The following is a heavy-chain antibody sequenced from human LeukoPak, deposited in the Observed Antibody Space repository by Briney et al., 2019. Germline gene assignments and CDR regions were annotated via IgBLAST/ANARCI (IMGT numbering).Heavy chain of an antibody. D-gene: IGHD2-15*01. CDR3: VAAPNDYYYYGMDV. CDR2: ISYDGSNK. V-gene: IGHV3-30-3*01. CDR1: GFTFSSYA. J-gene: IGHJ6*02. Sequence: GGSLRLSCAASGFTFSSYAMHWVRQAPGKGLEWVAVISYDGSNKYYADSVKGRFTISRDNSKNTLYLQMNSLRAEDTAVYYCVAAPNDYYYYGMDVWGQGTTVTVSS.